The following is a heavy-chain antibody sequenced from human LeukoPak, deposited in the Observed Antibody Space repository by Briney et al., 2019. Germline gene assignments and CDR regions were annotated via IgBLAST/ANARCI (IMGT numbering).Heavy chain of an antibody. J-gene: IGHJ4*02. Sequence: GGSLRLSCAASGFTFSSYSMNWVRRAPGKGLEWVSYISSSSSTIYYADSVKGRFTISRDNAKNSLYLQMNSLRDEDTAVYYCARDIVRLGESTFDYWGQGTLVTVSS. CDR1: GFTFSSYS. V-gene: IGHV3-48*02. CDR3: ARDIVRLGESTFDY. D-gene: IGHD3-16*01. CDR2: ISSSSSTI.